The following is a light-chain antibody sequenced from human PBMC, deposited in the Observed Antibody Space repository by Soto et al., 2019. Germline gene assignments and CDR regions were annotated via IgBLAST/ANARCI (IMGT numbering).Light chain of an antibody. CDR3: QQYGSSPQT. Sequence: EILLMQSPGTLSLSPGERATLSCRASQSVSSSSLAWYQQKPGQAPRLVIYGASNRATGIPDRFSGSGSGTDFTLTISRLEPEDFAVYDCQQYGSSPQTFGQGTKVEIK. CDR1: QSVSSSS. CDR2: GAS. V-gene: IGKV3-20*01. J-gene: IGKJ1*01.